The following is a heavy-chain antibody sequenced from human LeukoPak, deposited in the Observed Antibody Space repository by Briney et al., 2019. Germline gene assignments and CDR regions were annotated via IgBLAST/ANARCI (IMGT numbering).Heavy chain of an antibody. CDR2: ISTSNTTM. CDR3: ARSNQADDY. Sequence: GGSLRLSCAASGFTFSRYHMTWVRQAPGKGLEWVSYISTSNTTMYYADSVKGRFTISRDNARNSLYLQMNSLRAEDTGVYYCARSNQADDYWGQGTLVTVSS. V-gene: IGHV3-48*01. J-gene: IGHJ4*02. CDR1: GFTFSRYH. D-gene: IGHD1-14*01.